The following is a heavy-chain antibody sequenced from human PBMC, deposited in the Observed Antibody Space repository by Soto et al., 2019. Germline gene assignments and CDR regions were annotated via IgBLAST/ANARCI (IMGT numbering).Heavy chain of an antibody. CDR2: ISWDGGST. CDR1: GFTFDDYA. CDR3: AKESTRGRGSSRYYYYYGMDV. D-gene: IGHD6-13*01. J-gene: IGHJ6*02. V-gene: IGHV3-43D*03. Sequence: GGSLRLSCAASGFTFDDYAMHWVRQAPGKGLEWVSLISWDGGSTYYADSVKGRFTISRDNSKNSLYLQMNSLRAEDTALYYCAKESTRGRGSSRYYYYYGMDVWGQGTTVTVSS.